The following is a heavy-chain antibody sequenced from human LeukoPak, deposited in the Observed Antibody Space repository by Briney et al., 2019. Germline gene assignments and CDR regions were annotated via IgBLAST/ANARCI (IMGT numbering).Heavy chain of an antibody. CDR3: ARDLFKAAAHYGMDV. CDR1: GFTFSSYG. CDR2: IWYDGSNK. Sequence: GGSLRLSCAASGFTFSSYGMHWVRQAPGKGLEWVAVIWYDGSNKYYADSVKGRFTISRDSSKNTLYLQMNSLRAEDTAVYYCARDLFKAAAHYGMDVWGQGTTVTVSS. J-gene: IGHJ6*02. V-gene: IGHV3-33*01. D-gene: IGHD6-13*01.